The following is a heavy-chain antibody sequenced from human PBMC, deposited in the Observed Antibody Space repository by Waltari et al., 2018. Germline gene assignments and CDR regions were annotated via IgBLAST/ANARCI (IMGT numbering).Heavy chain of an antibody. V-gene: IGHV3-30*04. CDR3: ARDSYYYNSGTSGTGGFDP. J-gene: IGHJ5*02. Sequence: GRSLRLSCAASGFTFSSYAMHWVRQAPGKGLEWVAVILYDGRDKYYADSVKARFTISRDNSKNMLYLQMNSLRAEDTAMYYCARDSYYYNSGTSGTGGFDPWGQGTLVTVSS. CDR2: ILYDGRDK. D-gene: IGHD3-10*01. CDR1: GFTFSSYA.